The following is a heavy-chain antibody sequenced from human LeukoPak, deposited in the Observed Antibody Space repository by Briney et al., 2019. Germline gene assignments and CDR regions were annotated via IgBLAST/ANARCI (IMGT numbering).Heavy chain of an antibody. CDR2: ISGSGGST. CDR3: AKDLHYYGSGSYLFFDY. Sequence: GGSLRLSCAASGFTFSSYAMSWVRQAPGKGLEWVSAISGSGGSTYYADSVKGRFTISRDNSKNTLYLQMTSLRAEDTAVYYCAKDLHYYGSGSYLFFDYWGQGTLVTVSS. J-gene: IGHJ4*02. CDR1: GFTFSSYA. V-gene: IGHV3-23*01. D-gene: IGHD3-10*01.